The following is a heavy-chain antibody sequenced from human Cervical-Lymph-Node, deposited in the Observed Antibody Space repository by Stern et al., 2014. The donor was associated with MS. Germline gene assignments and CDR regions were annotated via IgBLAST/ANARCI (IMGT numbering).Heavy chain of an antibody. D-gene: IGHD6-6*01. CDR2: IKSKTDGETT. J-gene: IGHJ3*01. CDR3: ATVGIAARLSAFDV. CDR1: GFTFNNAW. V-gene: IGHV3-15*01. Sequence: EVQLVESGGGLVKPGGSLRLSCAASGFTFNNAWMTWVRQAPGRGLEWVGRIKSKTDGETTDFAAPVKGRFTISRDDSKNTLYLQMNSLKTEDTAVYYCATVGIAARLSAFDVWGQGTLVTVSS.